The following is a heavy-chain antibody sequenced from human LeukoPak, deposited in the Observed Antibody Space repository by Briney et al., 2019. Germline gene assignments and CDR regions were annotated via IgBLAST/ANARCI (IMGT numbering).Heavy chain of an antibody. V-gene: IGHV4-59*01. CDR2: IYYSGST. D-gene: IGHD2-2*01. CDR3: ARSREYCSSTSCHLGWFDP. CDR1: GDSIGNYY. J-gene: IGHJ5*02. Sequence: PSETLSLTCTVSGDSIGNYYWSWIRQPPGKGLEWIGYIYYSGSTNYNPSLKSRVTISVDTSKNQFSLKLSSVTAADTAVYYCARSREYCSSTSCHLGWFDPWGQGTLVTVSS.